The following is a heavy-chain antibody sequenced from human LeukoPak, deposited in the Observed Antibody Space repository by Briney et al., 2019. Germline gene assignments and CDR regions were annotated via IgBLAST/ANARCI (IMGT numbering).Heavy chain of an antibody. J-gene: IGHJ4*02. CDR1: GGSISSYY. Sequence: SETLSLTCTVSGGSISSYYWRWIRQPPGKGLDWIGYIYYSGSTNYNPSLKSRVTISLDTSKNQFSLKLSSVTAADTAVYYCAREGDYGVIFDYWGQGTLVTVSS. CDR3: AREGDYGVIFDY. CDR2: IYYSGST. V-gene: IGHV4-59*01. D-gene: IGHD4-17*01.